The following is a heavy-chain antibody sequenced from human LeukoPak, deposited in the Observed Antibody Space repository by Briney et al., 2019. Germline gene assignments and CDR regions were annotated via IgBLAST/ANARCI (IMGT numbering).Heavy chain of an antibody. Sequence: GGSLRLSCAASGFTFSSYAMNWVRQAPGKGLEWVSAISGGGGGTYYADSVKGRFTISRDNSRSTLYLQLNSLRADDTALYYCAKARLYCSSGTCSDHPATLTGMDVWGQGTTVTVSS. CDR3: AKARLYCSSGTCSDHPATLTGMDV. J-gene: IGHJ6*02. CDR2: ISGGGGGT. CDR1: GFTFSSYA. V-gene: IGHV3-23*01. D-gene: IGHD2-2*01.